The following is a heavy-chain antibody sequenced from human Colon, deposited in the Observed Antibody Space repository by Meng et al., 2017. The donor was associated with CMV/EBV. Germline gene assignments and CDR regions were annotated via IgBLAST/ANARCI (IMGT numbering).Heavy chain of an antibody. D-gene: IGHD3-16*01. CDR1: GLSVSSNY. CDR3: ARDLGGGDYFDY. J-gene: IGHJ4*02. Sequence: VQWGEPGGGFVQPGAFMILSCAASGLSVSSNYMSWVRQAPGKGLEWVSVIYVDGSTYYAESVRGRFTISRDSSTNTVHLHLNSLRDDDSAVYYCARDLGGGDYFDYWGQGTLVTVSS. V-gene: IGHV3-53*01. CDR2: IYVDGST.